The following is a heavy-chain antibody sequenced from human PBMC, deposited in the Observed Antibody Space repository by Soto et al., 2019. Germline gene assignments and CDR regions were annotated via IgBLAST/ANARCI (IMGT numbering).Heavy chain of an antibody. CDR1: GGSFTSNY. CDR2: VNDSGST. J-gene: IGHJ6*02. V-gene: IGHV4-34*01. Sequence: SETLSLTCAVYGGSFTSNYRSWIRQPPGKGLEWIGEVNDSGSTNFNPSLKSRVTISVDTSKKQFTLKLTSVTAADTAVYYCATDSATSYFGMDVWGHGNTVTVS. D-gene: IGHD1-26*01. CDR3: ATDSATSYFGMDV.